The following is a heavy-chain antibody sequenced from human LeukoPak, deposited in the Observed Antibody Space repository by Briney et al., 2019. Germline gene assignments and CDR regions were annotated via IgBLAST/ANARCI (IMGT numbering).Heavy chain of an antibody. D-gene: IGHD3-10*01. V-gene: IGHV3-33*01. J-gene: IGHJ5*02. Sequence: GGSLRLSCAASGFTFSSYGMHWVRQAPGKGLEWVPAIWYDGSNKYYADSVKGRFTISRDNSKNTLYLQMNSLRAEDTAVYYCARDLTGLLLWFGELLFDPWGQGTLVTVSS. CDR3: ARDLTGLLLWFGELLFDP. CDR1: GFTFSSYG. CDR2: IWYDGSNK.